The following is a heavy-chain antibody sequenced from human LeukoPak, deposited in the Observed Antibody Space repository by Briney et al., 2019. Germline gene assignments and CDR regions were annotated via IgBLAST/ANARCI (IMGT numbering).Heavy chain of an antibody. V-gene: IGHV4-30-4*08. CDR1: GGSISSGDYY. CDR2: IYYSGST. J-gene: IGHJ2*01. D-gene: IGHD3-10*01. Sequence: SETLSLTCTVSGGSISSGDYYWSWIRQPPGKGLEWIGYIYYSGSTYYNPSLKSRVTISVDTSKNQFSLKLSSVTAADTALYYCAKLDYSSESNYNWYFDLWGRGTLVTVSS. CDR3: AKLDYSSESNYNWYFDL.